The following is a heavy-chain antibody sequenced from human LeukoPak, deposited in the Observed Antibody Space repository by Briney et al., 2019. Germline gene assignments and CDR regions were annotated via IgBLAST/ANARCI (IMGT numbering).Heavy chain of an antibody. CDR1: GFTFSTCS. CDR2: ISSSSSTI. Sequence: GGSLRLSCAASGFTFSTCSMNWVRQAPGKGLEWVSYISSSSSTIYYADSVKGRFTISRDNAKNSLYLQMNSLRAEDTAVYYCARAPAGIAARTPLDWGQGTLVTVSS. V-gene: IGHV3-48*04. D-gene: IGHD6-6*01. J-gene: IGHJ4*02. CDR3: ARAPAGIAARTPLD.